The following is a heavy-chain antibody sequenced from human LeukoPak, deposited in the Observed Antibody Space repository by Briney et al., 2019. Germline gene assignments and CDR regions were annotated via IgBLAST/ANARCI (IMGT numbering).Heavy chain of an antibody. Sequence: GESLKISCKASGYSFTTYWIGWVRQMPGKGLEWMGIIYPADSTAHYSPSFQGQVTISVDKSINTAYLQWSSLKASDTAMYYCARQQQQLGYYYYGMDVWGQGTTVTVSS. CDR3: ARQQQQLGYYYYGMDV. V-gene: IGHV5-51*01. CDR2: IYPADSTA. CDR1: GYSFTTYW. J-gene: IGHJ6*02. D-gene: IGHD6-13*01.